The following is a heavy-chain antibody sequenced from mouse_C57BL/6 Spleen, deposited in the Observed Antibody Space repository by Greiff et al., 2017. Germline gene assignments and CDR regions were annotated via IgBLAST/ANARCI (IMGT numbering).Heavy chain of an antibody. Sequence: QVQLQQPGAELVMPGASVKLSCKASGYTFTSYWMHWVKQRPGQGLEWIGEIDPSDSYPNYNQKFKGKSTLTVDKSSSTAYMQRSSLTSEYSAVYYCASGYYSKSSYAMDYWGQGTSVTVSS. J-gene: IGHJ4*01. CDR1: GYTFTSYW. D-gene: IGHD2-5*01. CDR2: IDPSDSYP. CDR3: ASGYYSKSSYAMDY. V-gene: IGHV1-69*01.